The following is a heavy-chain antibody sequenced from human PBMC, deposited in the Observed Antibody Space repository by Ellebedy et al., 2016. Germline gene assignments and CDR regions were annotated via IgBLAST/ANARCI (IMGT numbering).Heavy chain of an antibody. CDR1: GFTFSSYA. CDR2: ISGSGGST. CDR3: AKDWGPEYSSSPSY. J-gene: IGHJ4*02. D-gene: IGHD6-6*01. V-gene: IGHV3-23*01. Sequence: GESLKISXAASGFTFSSYAMSWVRQAPGKGLEWVSAISGSGGSTYYADSVKGRFTISRDNSKNTLYLQMNSLRAEDTAVYYCAKDWGPEYSSSPSYWGQGTLVTVSS.